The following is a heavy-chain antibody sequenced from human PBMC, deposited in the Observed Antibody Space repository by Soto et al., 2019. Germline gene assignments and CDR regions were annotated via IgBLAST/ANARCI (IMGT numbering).Heavy chain of an antibody. CDR1: GGSISSYY. CDR3: ARHGRFLEWSRYYYMDV. CDR2: IYYSGST. D-gene: IGHD3-3*01. J-gene: IGHJ6*03. Sequence: SETLSLTCTASGGSISSYYWSWIRQPPGKGLEWIGYIYYSGSTNYNPSLKSRVTISVDTSKNQFSLKLSSVTAADTAVYYCARHGRFLEWSRYYYMDVWGKGTTVTVSS. V-gene: IGHV4-59*08.